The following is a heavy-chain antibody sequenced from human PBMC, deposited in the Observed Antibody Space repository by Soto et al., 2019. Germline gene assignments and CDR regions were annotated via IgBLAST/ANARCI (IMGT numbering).Heavy chain of an antibody. CDR3: ARRLCGDGLGRERANDSDP. D-gene: IGHD1-1*01. CDR2: IYWADDN. Sequence: QITLKESGPTLVRPTQTLTLTCTFSGFSLSTTGVGVGWIRQPPGKALEWLALIYWADDNPYSPSLKSRLTIPKATSKTEVILTSTNMDPVDTTRYYCARRLCGDGLGRERANDSDPWGQGTLVTVSS. V-gene: IGHV2-5*02. CDR1: GFSLSTTGVG. J-gene: IGHJ5*02.